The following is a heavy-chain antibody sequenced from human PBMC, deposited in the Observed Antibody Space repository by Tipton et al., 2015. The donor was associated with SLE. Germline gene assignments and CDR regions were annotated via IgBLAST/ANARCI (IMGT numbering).Heavy chain of an antibody. CDR2: IYTSGST. D-gene: IGHD2-15*01. CDR3: ARGSVVADDY. CDR1: GGSFSSYY. V-gene: IGHV4-59*01. Sequence: TLSLTCTVSGGSFSSYYWCWIRQPPGKGLEWIGYIYTSGSTNYNPTLTSRVTISVDTSKNQLSLKLTSVTAADTAVYYCARGSVVADDYWGQGTLVTVSS. J-gene: IGHJ4*01.